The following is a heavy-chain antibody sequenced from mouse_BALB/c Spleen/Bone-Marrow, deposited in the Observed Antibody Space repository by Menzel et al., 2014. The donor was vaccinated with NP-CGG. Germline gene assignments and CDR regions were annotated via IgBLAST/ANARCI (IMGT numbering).Heavy chain of an antibody. J-gene: IGHJ3*01. V-gene: IGHV1-63*02. CDR1: GYTFTNHW. CDR2: IYPGDNYT. CDR3: TSGGYDYTWFAY. D-gene: IGHD2-4*01. Sequence: VQLQESGAELVRPGTSVKMSCKAAGYTFTNHWIGWVKQRPGHGLEWIGDIYPGDNYTNYNEKFKGKATLTADTSSSTAYMQLSSLTSEDSAIYYCTSGGYDYTWFAYWGQGTLVTVSA.